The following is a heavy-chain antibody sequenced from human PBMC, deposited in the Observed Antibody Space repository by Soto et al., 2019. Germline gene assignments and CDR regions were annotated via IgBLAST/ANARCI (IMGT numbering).Heavy chain of an antibody. CDR2: FDTEGGET. CDR1: GHTLTEIS. J-gene: IGHJ4*01. CDR3: VTPTPLLGAMISNISLDF. V-gene: IGHV1-24*01. D-gene: IGHD1-26*01. Sequence: SVKVYFKIYGHTLTEISNHWMRQPQGKGQEWMGGFDTEGGETIYAQKWNSRVTVTEDADTDTTYMELSGMKSDDTAVYYCVTPTPLLGAMISNISLDFWGQGTPVTVSS.